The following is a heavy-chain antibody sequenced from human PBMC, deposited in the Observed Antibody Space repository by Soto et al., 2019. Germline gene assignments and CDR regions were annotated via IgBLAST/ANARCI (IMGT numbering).Heavy chain of an antibody. D-gene: IGHD4-17*01. Sequence: SETLSLTCTVSGGSISSYYWSWIRQPPGKGLEWIGYIYNSGSTNYNPFLKSRVTISVDTSKNQFSLKLSSVTAADTAVYYCAYGDSRGPFDSWGQGTLVTVSS. CDR2: IYNSGST. J-gene: IGHJ4*02. CDR3: AYGDSRGPFDS. V-gene: IGHV4-59*01. CDR1: GGSISSYY.